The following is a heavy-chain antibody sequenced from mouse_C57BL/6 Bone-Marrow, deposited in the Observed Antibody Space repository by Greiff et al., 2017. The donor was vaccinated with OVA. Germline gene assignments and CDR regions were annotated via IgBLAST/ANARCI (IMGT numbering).Heavy chain of an antibody. CDR3: ARKDYGSSYVFDY. CDR1: GYTFTSYW. V-gene: IGHV1-7*01. D-gene: IGHD1-1*01. CDR2: INPSSGYT. Sequence: QVQLQQSGAELAKPGASVKLSCKASGYTFTSYWMHWVKQRPGQGLEWIGYINPSSGYTKSNQKFKDKATLTADKSSSTAYMQLSSLTYEDSAVYYCARKDYGSSYVFDYWGQGTTLTVSS. J-gene: IGHJ2*01.